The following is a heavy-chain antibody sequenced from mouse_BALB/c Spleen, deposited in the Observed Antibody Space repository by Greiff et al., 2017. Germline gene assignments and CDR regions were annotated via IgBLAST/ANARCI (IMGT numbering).Heavy chain of an antibody. D-gene: IGHD2-10*02. V-gene: IGHV1S56*01. Sequence: VQLQQSGPELVKPGASVKMSCKASGYTFTSYYIHWVKQRPGQGLEWIGWIYPGDGSTKYNEKFKGKTTLTADKSSSTAYMLLSSLTSEDSAIYFCARPLYGNYAMDYWGQGTSVTVSS. CDR2: IYPGDGST. CDR3: ARPLYGNYAMDY. J-gene: IGHJ4*01. CDR1: GYTFTSYY.